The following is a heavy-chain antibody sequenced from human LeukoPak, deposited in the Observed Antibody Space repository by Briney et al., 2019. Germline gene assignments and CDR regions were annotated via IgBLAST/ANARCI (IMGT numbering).Heavy chain of an antibody. CDR3: ARCAYDILTGSLDY. Sequence: ASVKVSCKASGHTFTGYYMHWVRQAPGQGLEWMGWINPNSGGTNYAQKFQGRVTMTRDTSISTAYMELSRLRSDDTAVYYCARCAYDILTGSLDYWGQGTLVTVSS. J-gene: IGHJ4*02. V-gene: IGHV1-2*02. CDR1: GHTFTGYY. CDR2: INPNSGGT. D-gene: IGHD3-9*01.